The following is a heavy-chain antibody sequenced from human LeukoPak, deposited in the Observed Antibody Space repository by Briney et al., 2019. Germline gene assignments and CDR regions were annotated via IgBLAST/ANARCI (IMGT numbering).Heavy chain of an antibody. D-gene: IGHD3-22*01. CDR3: ARAGSYDSSGYYYENWFDP. CDR2: MNPNSGST. Sequence: GASVKVSCKASGYTFTSYDINWVRQATGQGLEWMGWMNPNSGSTGYAQKFQGRVTMTRNTSISTAYMELSSLRSEDTAVYYCARAGSYDSSGYYYENWFDPWGQGTLVTVSS. V-gene: IGHV1-8*01. J-gene: IGHJ5*02. CDR1: GYTFTSYD.